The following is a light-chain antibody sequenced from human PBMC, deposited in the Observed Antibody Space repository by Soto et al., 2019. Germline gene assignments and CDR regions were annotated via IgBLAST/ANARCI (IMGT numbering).Light chain of an antibody. V-gene: IGKV3-20*01. CDR1: QSVTNSY. J-gene: IGKJ5*01. CDR2: GAS. Sequence: EIVLTQSPGTLSLSPGERATLSCRASQSVTNSYLAWYQQKPGQAPRLLIYGASRWATGIPDRFSGSGSGTDFTLPISRLEPEDFAVYYCQQYGSSPITFGQGTRLEIK. CDR3: QQYGSSPIT.